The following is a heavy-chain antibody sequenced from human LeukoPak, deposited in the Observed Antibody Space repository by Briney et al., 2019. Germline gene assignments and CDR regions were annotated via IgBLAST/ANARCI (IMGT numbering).Heavy chain of an antibody. J-gene: IGHJ5*02. D-gene: IGHD3-10*01. Sequence: PSETLSLTCTVSGGSISSYYWSWIRQPPGKGLEWIGYMYYSGSTNYNPSLKSRVTISVDTSKNQFSLKLTSVTAADTAVYYCARAGKYYYGSGGFDPWGQGTLVTVSS. CDR2: MYYSGST. CDR3: ARAGKYYYGSGGFDP. CDR1: GGSISSYY. V-gene: IGHV4-59*01.